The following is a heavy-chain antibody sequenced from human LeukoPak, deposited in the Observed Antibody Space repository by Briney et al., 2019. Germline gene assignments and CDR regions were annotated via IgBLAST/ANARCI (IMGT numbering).Heavy chain of an antibody. CDR2: IKSRPDGEAT. CDR3: ATERGYTGPKSLDY. J-gene: IGHJ4*02. Sequence: GGSLRLSCATSGFTFSKAWMSWVRQAPGKGLEWVGRIKSRPDGEATVDAAPVKGRFTISRDNSRTTLYLQMSSLKTKDTAIYYWATERGYTGPKSLDYWGQGTLVTVSS. CDR1: GFTFSKAW. D-gene: IGHD5-12*01. V-gene: IGHV3-15*01.